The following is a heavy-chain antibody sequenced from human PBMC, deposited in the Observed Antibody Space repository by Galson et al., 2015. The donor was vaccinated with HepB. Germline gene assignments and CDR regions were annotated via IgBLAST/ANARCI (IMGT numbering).Heavy chain of an antibody. CDR3: ARAYEAVVGSSGYYNY. Sequence: SLRLSCAASGFTFSIYWMSWVRQAPGRGLEWVANIKEDGSEKYYMDSVKGRFTISRDNAKNSLYLQMNSLRAEDTAVYYCARAYEAVVGSSGYYNYWGQGTLVTVSS. CDR2: IKEDGSEK. D-gene: IGHD3-22*01. V-gene: IGHV3-7*03. J-gene: IGHJ4*02. CDR1: GFTFSIYW.